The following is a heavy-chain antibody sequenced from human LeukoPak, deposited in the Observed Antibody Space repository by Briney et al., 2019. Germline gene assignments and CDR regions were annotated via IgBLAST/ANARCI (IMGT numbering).Heavy chain of an antibody. D-gene: IGHD6-13*01. CDR3: ARDYYSSTWIGDY. CDR2: ISTSSSTI. V-gene: IGHV3-48*02. J-gene: IGHJ4*02. Sequence: GGSLRLSCAASGFTFSNYAMNWVRQAPGKGLEWVSYISTSSSTISYADSVKGRFTISRDNAKNSLYLQMNSLRDEDTAVDYCARDYYSSTWIGDYWGQGTLVTVSS. CDR1: GFTFSNYA.